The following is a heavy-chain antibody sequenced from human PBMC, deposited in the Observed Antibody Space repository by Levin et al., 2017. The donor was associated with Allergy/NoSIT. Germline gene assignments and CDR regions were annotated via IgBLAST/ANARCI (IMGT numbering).Heavy chain of an antibody. J-gene: IGHJ5*02. D-gene: IGHD3-16*01. CDR2: IRSKALGGAT. V-gene: IGHV3-49*03. Sequence: GGSLRLSCTASGFTFGDYGLSWFRQAPGKGLQWVSFIRSKALGGATEYAASVRGRFTISRDDSKSIAYLQMNSLKTEDTALYYCATCEGWGSAQFDPWGKGTLVTVSS. CDR3: ATCEGWGSAQFDP. CDR1: GFTFGDYG.